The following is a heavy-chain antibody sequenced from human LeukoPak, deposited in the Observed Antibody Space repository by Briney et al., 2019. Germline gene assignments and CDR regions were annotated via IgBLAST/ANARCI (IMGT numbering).Heavy chain of an antibody. D-gene: IGHD5-18*01. Sequence: GGSLRLSCAASGFTFSDYYVSWIRQAPGKGLEWVSYISSSGNTIYYADSVKGRFTISRDNAKNSLYLQMNSLRAEDTAVYYCARGYSYGWSYWGQGTLVTVSS. CDR2: ISSSGNTI. CDR1: GFTFSDYY. CDR3: ARGYSYGWSY. J-gene: IGHJ4*02. V-gene: IGHV3-11*04.